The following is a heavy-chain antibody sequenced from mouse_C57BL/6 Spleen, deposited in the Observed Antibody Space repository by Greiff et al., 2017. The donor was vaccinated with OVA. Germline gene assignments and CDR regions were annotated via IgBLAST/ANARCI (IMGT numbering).Heavy chain of an antibody. V-gene: IGHV3-6*01. CDR3: AREGYYSNYDWYFDV. CDR1: GYSITSGYY. Sequence: EVQLKESGPGLVKPSQSLSLTCSVTGYSITSGYYWNWIRQFPGNKLEWMGYISYDGSNNYNPSLKNRISITRDTSKNQFFLKLNSVTTEDTATYDCAREGYYSNYDWYFDVWGTGTTVTVSS. J-gene: IGHJ1*03. D-gene: IGHD2-5*01. CDR2: ISYDGSN.